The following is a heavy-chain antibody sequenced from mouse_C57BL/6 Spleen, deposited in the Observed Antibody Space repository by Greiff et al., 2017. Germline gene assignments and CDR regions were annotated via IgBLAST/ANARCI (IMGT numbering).Heavy chain of an antibody. CDR2: ISSGGSYT. CDR1: GFTFSSYG. D-gene: IGHD3-2*02. V-gene: IGHV5-6*01. Sequence: EVQLVESGGDLVKPGGSLKLSCAASGFTFSSYGMSWVRQTPDKRLEWVATISSGGSYTDYPDSVKGRFTISRDNAKNTLYLQRSSLKSEDTAMYYCARHGEDSSGFYYAMDYWGQGTSVTVSS. CDR3: ARHGEDSSGFYYAMDY. J-gene: IGHJ4*01.